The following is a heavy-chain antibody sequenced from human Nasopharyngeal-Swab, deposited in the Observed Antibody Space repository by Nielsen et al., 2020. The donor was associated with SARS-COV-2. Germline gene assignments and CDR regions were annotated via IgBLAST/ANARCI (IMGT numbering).Heavy chain of an antibody. D-gene: IGHD3-22*01. V-gene: IGHV4-31*03. CDR3: ARARITMIVVVDAFDI. J-gene: IGHJ3*02. Sequence: TLSLTCTVFGGSISSGGYYWSWIRQHPGRGVEWIGYIYYGGSTYYNPSLKSRVTISVDTSKNQFSLKLSSVTAADTAVYYCARARITMIVVVDAFDIWGQGTMVTVSS. CDR1: GGSISSGGYY. CDR2: IYYGGST.